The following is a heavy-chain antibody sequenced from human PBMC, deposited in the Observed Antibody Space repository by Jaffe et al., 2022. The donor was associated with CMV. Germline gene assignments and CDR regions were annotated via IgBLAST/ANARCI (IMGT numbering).Heavy chain of an antibody. V-gene: IGHV1-18*01. D-gene: IGHD3-10*01. CDR2: ISAYNGNT. CDR1: GYTFTSYG. J-gene: IGHJ6*02. Sequence: QVQLVQSGAEVKKPGASVKVSCKASGYTFTSYGISWVRQAPGQGLEWMGWISAYNGNTNYAQKLQGRVTMTTDTSTSTAYMELRSLRSDDTAVYYCARDTPVLPLEPPRYYYYYYGMDVWGQGTTVTVSS. CDR3: ARDTPVLPLEPPRYYYYYYGMDV.